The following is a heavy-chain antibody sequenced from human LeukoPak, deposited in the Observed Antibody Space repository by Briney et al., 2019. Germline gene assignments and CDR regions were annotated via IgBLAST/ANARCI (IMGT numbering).Heavy chain of an antibody. Sequence: SETLSLTCTVSGGSISSSSYYWGWIRQPPGKGLEWIGSIYYSGSTYYNPSLKSRVTISVDTSKNQFSLKLSSVTAADTAVYYCASSIGYCSSTSCGPDDAFDIWGQGTMVTVSS. D-gene: IGHD2-2*01. J-gene: IGHJ3*02. CDR3: ASSIGYCSSTSCGPDDAFDI. V-gene: IGHV4-39*01. CDR1: GGSISSSSYY. CDR2: IYYSGST.